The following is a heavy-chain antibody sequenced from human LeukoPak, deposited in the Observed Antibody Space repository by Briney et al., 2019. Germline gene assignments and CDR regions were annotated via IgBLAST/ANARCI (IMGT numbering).Heavy chain of an antibody. D-gene: IGHD2-2*02. V-gene: IGHV5-51*01. CDR3: ARHLDCSSTSCYTEGAYNWFDP. CDR2: IYPGDSDT. Sequence: GESLKISCKGSGYSFTSYWIGWVRQMPGKGLEWMGIIYPGDSDTRYSPSFQGQVTISADKSISTAYPQWSSLKASDTAMYYCARHLDCSSTSCYTEGAYNWFDPWGQGTLVTVSS. J-gene: IGHJ5*02. CDR1: GYSFTSYW.